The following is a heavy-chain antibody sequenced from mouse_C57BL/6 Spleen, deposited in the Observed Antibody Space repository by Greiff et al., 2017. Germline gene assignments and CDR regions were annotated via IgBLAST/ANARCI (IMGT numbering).Heavy chain of an antibody. CDR1: GYTFTNYW. V-gene: IGHV1-63*01. J-gene: IGHJ2*01. CDR3: ARRTRVDYYFDY. CDR2: IYPGGGYT. Sequence: QVQLQQSGAELVRPGTSVKMSCKASGYTFTNYWIGWAKQRPGHGLEWIGDIYPGGGYTNYNEKFKGKATLTADKSSSTAYMQFSSLTAEDSAIYYGARRTRVDYYFDYWGQGTTLTVSS. D-gene: IGHD1-1*01.